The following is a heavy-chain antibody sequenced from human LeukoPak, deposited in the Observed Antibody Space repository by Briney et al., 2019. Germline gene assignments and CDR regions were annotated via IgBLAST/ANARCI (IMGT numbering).Heavy chain of an antibody. CDR2: ISSTSNTI. CDR3: ARENYYGSGSGGAAYFDY. Sequence: GGSLRLSCAASGFSFSSYSMNWVRQAPGKGLEWVSYISSTSNTIYYADSVKGRFTISRDNAENSLYLQMNSLRAEDTAVYYCARENYYGSGSGGAAYFDYWGQGTLVTVSS. D-gene: IGHD3-10*01. J-gene: IGHJ4*02. V-gene: IGHV3-48*01. CDR1: GFSFSSYS.